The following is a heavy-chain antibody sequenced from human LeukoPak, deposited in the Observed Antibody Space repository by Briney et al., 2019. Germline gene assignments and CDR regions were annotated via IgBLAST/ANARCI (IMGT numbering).Heavy chain of an antibody. CDR2: IYSGGTT. Sequence: PGGSLRLSCVASGFTFSSYALSWVRQAPGKGLEWVSVIYSGGTTYYADSVKGRFTISRDNSKNTLYLQMNTLRAEDTAMYYCTRLRDGYDSDYRGQGTLVTVSS. J-gene: IGHJ4*02. D-gene: IGHD5-24*01. CDR3: TRLRDGYDSDY. V-gene: IGHV3-53*01. CDR1: GFTFSSYA.